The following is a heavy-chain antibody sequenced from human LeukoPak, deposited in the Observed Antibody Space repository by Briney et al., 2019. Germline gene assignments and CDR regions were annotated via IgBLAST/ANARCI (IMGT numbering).Heavy chain of an antibody. J-gene: IGHJ4*02. CDR1: GFTFSNYA. CDR3: TKNSGYSWQYFFDY. V-gene: IGHV3-23*01. Sequence: GGSLRLSCAASGFTFSNYAMSWGRQAPGEGLEWVSAISGGGGPTYYADSVKGRFTIFRDNSKNTLYPQMNSLRAEDAAVYFCTKNSGYSWQYFFDYWGQGTLVTVSS. D-gene: IGHD6-25*01. CDR2: ISGGGGPT.